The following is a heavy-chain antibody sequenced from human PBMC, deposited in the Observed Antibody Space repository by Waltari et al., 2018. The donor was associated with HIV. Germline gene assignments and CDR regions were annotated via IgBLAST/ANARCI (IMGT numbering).Heavy chain of an antibody. J-gene: IGHJ6*02. CDR2: MNPNSGNT. Sequence: QGLEWMGWMNPNSGNTGYAQKFQGRVTMTRNTSISTAYMELSSLRSEDTAVYYCARGSGGLRYFDWFGAPGGYYYGMDVWGQGTTVTVSS. D-gene: IGHD3-9*01. V-gene: IGHV1-8*01. CDR3: ARGSGGLRYFDWFGAPGGYYYGMDV.